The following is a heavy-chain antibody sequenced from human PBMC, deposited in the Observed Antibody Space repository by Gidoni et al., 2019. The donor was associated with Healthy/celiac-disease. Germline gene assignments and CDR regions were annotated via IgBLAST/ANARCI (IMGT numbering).Heavy chain of an antibody. CDR2: INHSGST. Sequence: QVQLQQWGAGLLKPSDTLSLTCAVYGGSLSGYYWSWIRQPPGKGLEWIGEINHSGSTNYNPSLKSRVTISVDTSKNQFSLKLSSVTAADTAVYYCARGPKYYYDSSGYGDYWGQGTLVTVSS. CDR3: ARGPKYYYDSSGYGDY. J-gene: IGHJ4*02. V-gene: IGHV4-34*01. D-gene: IGHD3-22*01. CDR1: GGSLSGYY.